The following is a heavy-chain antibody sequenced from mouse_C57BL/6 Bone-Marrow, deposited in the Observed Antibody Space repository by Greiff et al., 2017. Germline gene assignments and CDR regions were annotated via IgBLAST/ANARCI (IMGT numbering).Heavy chain of an antibody. V-gene: IGHV14-2*01. CDR3: ARRGRGGFDY. D-gene: IGHD3-3*01. CDR1: GFNIKDYY. J-gene: IGHJ2*01. Sequence: EVKLQQSGAELVKPGASVKLSCTASGFNIKDYYMNWVKQRTEQGLEWLGRIDPEDGETKSAPKVQGKATITADTSSHTAYLQLSSLTSEDTAVYYCARRGRGGFDYWGQGTTLTVSS. CDR2: IDPEDGET.